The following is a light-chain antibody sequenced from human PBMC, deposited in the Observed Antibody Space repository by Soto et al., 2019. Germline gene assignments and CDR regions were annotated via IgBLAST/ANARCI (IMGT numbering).Light chain of an antibody. CDR3: SPYASSSSYV. CDR2: DVS. V-gene: IGLV2-11*01. CDR1: SSDVGGYNY. Sequence: QSVLTQPRSVSGSPGQAVTISCTGTSSDVGGYNYVSWYQQHPGKAPKLMIYDVSKRPSGVPDRFSGSKSGNTASLTISGLQAEDEADYYCSPYASSSSYVFGTGTKVTVL. J-gene: IGLJ1*01.